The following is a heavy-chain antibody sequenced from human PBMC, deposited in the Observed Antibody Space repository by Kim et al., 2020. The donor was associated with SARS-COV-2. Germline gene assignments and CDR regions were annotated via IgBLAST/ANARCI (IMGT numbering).Heavy chain of an antibody. CDR1: GFTFDDYT. J-gene: IGHJ4*01. V-gene: IGHV3-43*01. CDR2: ISWDGGST. CDR3: AKDMFHFHRGGAFDY. D-gene: IGHD3-10*01. Sequence: GGSLRLSCAASGFTFDDYTMHWVRQAPGKGLEWVSLISWDGGSTYYADYVKGRLTISRDNRKNSLYLQMNSLRTEDTALYYCAKDMFHFHRGGAFDYWG.